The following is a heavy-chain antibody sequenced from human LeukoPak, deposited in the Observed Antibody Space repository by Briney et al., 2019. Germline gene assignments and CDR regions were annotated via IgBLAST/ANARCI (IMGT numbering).Heavy chain of an antibody. CDR3: ARFPYFEGFDY. V-gene: IGHV4-4*08. J-gene: IGHJ4*02. D-gene: IGHD3-9*01. Sequence: SETLSLTCSVSGGSIESYYWSWIRQPPGKGLEFSGYIAASGTTKHNPSLKSRVTLSMDTSKNQFSLKLRSVTAADTAVYFCARFPYFEGFDYWGQGTQVIVSS. CDR2: IAASGTT. CDR1: GGSIESYY.